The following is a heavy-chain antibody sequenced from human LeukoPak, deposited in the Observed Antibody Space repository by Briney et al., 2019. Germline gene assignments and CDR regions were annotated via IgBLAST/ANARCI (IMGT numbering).Heavy chain of an antibody. V-gene: IGHV3-30-3*01. CDR2: ISYDGSNK. Sequence: GGSLRLSCAASGFTFSSYAMHWVRQAPGKGLEWVAVISYDGSNKYYADSVKGRFTISRDNSKNTLYLQMNSLRAEDTAVYYCARPVLWFGDLPTGYFDYWGQGTLVTVSS. J-gene: IGHJ4*02. CDR1: GFTFSSYA. D-gene: IGHD3-10*01. CDR3: ARPVLWFGDLPTGYFDY.